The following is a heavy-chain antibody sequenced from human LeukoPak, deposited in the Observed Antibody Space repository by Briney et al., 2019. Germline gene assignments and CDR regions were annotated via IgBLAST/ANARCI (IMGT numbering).Heavy chain of an antibody. V-gene: IGHV3-21*01. D-gene: IGHD6-6*01. Sequence: PGGSLRLSCAASGFTFSSYSMNWVRQAPGKGLEWVSSISSSSSYIYYADSVKGRFTISRDNAKNSLYLQMNSLRAEDTAVYYCARGEQLGDAFDIWGQGTMVTVSS. CDR3: ARGEQLGDAFDI. CDR2: ISSSSSYI. J-gene: IGHJ3*02. CDR1: GFTFSSYS.